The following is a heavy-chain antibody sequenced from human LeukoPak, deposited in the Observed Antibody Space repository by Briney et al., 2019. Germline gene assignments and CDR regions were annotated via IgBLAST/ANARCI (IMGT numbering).Heavy chain of an antibody. J-gene: IGHJ4*02. Sequence: GGSLRLSCAASGFIFSSYSMNWVRQAPGKGLEWVSSISTSSTYIYYANSVRGRFTISRDNAKNSLYLQMNSLRAEDTAVYYCASGHHDILTGYSMFYFDYWGQGTLVTVSS. CDR2: ISTSSTYI. V-gene: IGHV3-21*01. CDR3: ASGHHDILTGYSMFYFDY. D-gene: IGHD3-9*01. CDR1: GFIFSSYS.